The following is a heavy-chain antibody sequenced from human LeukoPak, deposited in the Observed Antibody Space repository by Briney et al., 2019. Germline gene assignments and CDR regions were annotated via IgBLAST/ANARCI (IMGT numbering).Heavy chain of an antibody. Sequence: GGSLRLSCAASGFTFSNYGMNWVRQAPGKGLEWVSSITSSSYIYYADSVKGRFTISRDNAKNSLFLQMNSLRAEDAAIYYCAREEVRAFDIWGQGTMVTVSS. J-gene: IGHJ3*02. CDR1: GFTFSNYG. D-gene: IGHD3-10*01. V-gene: IGHV3-21*01. CDR3: AREEVRAFDI. CDR2: ITSSSYI.